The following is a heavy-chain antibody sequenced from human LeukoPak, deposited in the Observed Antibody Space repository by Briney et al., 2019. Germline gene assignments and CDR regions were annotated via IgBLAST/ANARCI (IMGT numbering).Heavy chain of an antibody. Sequence: PGGALILSFWASGFTFRTSRMHWVRQTPAKGVERVAFLQYYGSINYYADSVKGRFTVSRDNSKNTLFLQMNSLRADDTAVYYWARESGRIQPGAFDIWGQGTMVTVSS. CDR1: GFTFRTSR. J-gene: IGHJ3*02. CDR3: ARESGRIQPGAFDI. V-gene: IGHV3-30*02. CDR2: LQYYGSIN. D-gene: IGHD5-18*01.